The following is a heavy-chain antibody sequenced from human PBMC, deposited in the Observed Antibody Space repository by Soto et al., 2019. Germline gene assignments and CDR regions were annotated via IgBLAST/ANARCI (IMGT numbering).Heavy chain of an antibody. CDR2: IYYSGST. J-gene: IGHJ4*02. V-gene: IGHV4-31*03. Sequence: PSETLSLTCTVSGGSISSGGYYWSWIRQHPGKGLEWIGYIYYSGSTYYNPSLKSRVTISVDTSKNQFSLKLSSVTAADTAVYYCARHYSNYVSSYFDYWGQGTLVTV. CDR3: ARHYSNYVSSYFDY. CDR1: GGSISSGGYY. D-gene: IGHD4-4*01.